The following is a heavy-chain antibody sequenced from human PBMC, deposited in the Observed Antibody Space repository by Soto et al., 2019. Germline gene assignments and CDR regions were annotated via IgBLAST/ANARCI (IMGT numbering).Heavy chain of an antibody. CDR2: INSDGSST. J-gene: IGHJ6*02. D-gene: IGHD6-19*01. V-gene: IGHV3-74*01. CDR3: ARDRRVAVAGTDYYYGMDV. CDR1: GFTFSSYG. Sequence: GGSLRLSCAASGFTFSSYGMHWARQAPGKGLVWVSRINSDGSSTSYADSVKGRFTISRDNAKNTLYLQMNSLRAEDTAVYYCARDRRVAVAGTDYYYGMDVWGQGTTVTVS.